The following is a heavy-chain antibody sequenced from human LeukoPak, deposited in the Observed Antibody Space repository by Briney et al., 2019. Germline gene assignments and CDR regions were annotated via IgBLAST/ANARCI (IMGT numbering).Heavy chain of an antibody. CDR3: AGDRWQQLGMDV. J-gene: IGHJ6*02. D-gene: IGHD6-13*01. CDR2: IYSGGST. V-gene: IGHV3-66*01. Sequence: GGSLRLSCAASGFTVSSNYMSWVRQAPGKGLEWVSVIYSGGSTYYADSVKGRFTISRDNSKNTLYLQMNSLRAEDTAVYYCAGDRWQQLGMDVWGQGTTVTVSS. CDR1: GFTVSSNY.